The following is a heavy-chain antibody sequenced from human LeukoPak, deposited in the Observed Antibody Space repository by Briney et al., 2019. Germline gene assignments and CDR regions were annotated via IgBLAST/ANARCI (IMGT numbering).Heavy chain of an antibody. Sequence: PSETLSLTCSVSDGSINTISDYWGWVRQPPGKGLEWIGSVYYTGSTYYNAPFKSRVTISIGTSKNQFSLSLSAVTAADTAMYYCAREDAVSSDDAFDLWGQGTMVTVS. D-gene: IGHD6-19*01. CDR3: AREDAVSSDDAFDL. CDR1: DGSINTISDY. CDR2: VYYTGST. J-gene: IGHJ3*01. V-gene: IGHV4-39*07.